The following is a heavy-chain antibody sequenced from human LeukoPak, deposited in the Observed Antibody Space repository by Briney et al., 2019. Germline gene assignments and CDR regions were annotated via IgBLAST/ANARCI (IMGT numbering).Heavy chain of an antibody. V-gene: IGHV3-23*01. J-gene: IGHJ4*02. Sequence: PGGSLRLSCAASGFTFSSYSMNWVRQAPGKGLEWVSAISGSGGSTYYADSVKGRFTISRDNSKNTLYLQMNSLRAEDTAVYYCAKDRGAAAGEVFSYFAYWAREPWSPSPQ. D-gene: IGHD6-13*01. CDR3: AKDRGAAAGEVFSYFAY. CDR1: GFTFSSYS. CDR2: ISGSGGST.